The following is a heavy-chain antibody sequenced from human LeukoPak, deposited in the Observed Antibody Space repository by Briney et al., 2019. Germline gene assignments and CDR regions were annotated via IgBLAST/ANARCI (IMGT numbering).Heavy chain of an antibody. CDR3: ARSSGDDSSGYYYGRFDY. Sequence: SETLSLTCTVSGGSISSYYWSWIRQPPGKGLGWSGYIYYSGSTNYNPSLKSRVTISVDTSKNQFSLKLSSVTAADTAVYYCARSSGDDSSGYYYGRFDYWGQGTLVTVSS. CDR2: IYYSGST. J-gene: IGHJ4*02. D-gene: IGHD3-22*01. V-gene: IGHV4-59*01. CDR1: GGSISSYY.